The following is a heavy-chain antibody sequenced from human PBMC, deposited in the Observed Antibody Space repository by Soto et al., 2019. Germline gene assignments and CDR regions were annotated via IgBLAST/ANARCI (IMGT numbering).Heavy chain of an antibody. V-gene: IGHV3-23*01. CDR1: GFTFNTYA. CDR3: ARYRSDGSASFDS. D-gene: IGHD3-9*01. CDR2: ITTRGART. J-gene: IGHJ4*02. Sequence: PGGSLRLSCAASGFTFNTYAMTWVRQTPGKGLEWVSFITTRGARTYYADPVRGRLTISTDSSKNTLYLQMNSLRPDDTAVYFCARYRSDGSASFDSWGQGTRVTVSS.